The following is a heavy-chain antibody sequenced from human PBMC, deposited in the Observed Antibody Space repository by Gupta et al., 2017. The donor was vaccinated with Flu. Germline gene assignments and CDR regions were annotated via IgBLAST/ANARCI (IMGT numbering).Heavy chain of an antibody. D-gene: IGHD2-21*02. Sequence: EVQLVQSGGGLVQPGGSLRLTGAATGFTFSNHWMHWARQVPGKGLVWVSRVDNDGSGTSYADSLKGRSTISRDNDKNTLYLRMSSQRAEDPAVYYCATVFEYCGQGTLVTGSS. CDR2: VDNDGSGT. CDR3: ATVFEY. CDR1: GFTFSNHW. V-gene: IGHV3-74*01. J-gene: IGHJ4*02.